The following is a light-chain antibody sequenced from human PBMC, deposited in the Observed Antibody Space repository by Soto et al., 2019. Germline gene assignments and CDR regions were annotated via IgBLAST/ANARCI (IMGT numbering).Light chain of an antibody. Sequence: QLVLTQPASVSGSPGQSITISCTGTSSDVGGYNYVSWYQQHPGKAPKLMIYDVSNRPSGVSNRFSGSKSGNTASLTISELQAEDEADYYCSSYTSSSTVVFGGGTKVTVL. J-gene: IGLJ2*01. V-gene: IGLV2-14*01. CDR1: SSDVGGYNY. CDR2: DVS. CDR3: SSYTSSSTVV.